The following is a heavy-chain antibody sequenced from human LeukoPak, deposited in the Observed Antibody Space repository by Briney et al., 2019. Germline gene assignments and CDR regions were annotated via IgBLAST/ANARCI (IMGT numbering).Heavy chain of an antibody. CDR3: ARDPNSSSWYREAFDI. CDR1: GGSISSSSYY. CDR2: IYYSGST. J-gene: IGHJ3*02. Sequence: PSETLSLTCTVSGGSISSSSYYWGWIRQPPGKGLEWIGSIYYSGSTYYNPSLKSRVTISVDTSKNQFSLKLSSVTAADTAVYYCARDPNSSSWYREAFDIWGQGTMVTVSS. D-gene: IGHD6-13*01. V-gene: IGHV4-39*07.